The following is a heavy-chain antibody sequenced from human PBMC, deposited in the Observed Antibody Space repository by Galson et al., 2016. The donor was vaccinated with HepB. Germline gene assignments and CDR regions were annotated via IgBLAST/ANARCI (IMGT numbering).Heavy chain of an antibody. CDR3: GRVSVYYDFWSGYFDYYGMDV. J-gene: IGHJ6*02. Sequence: SCKASGYTFTSYDINWVRQATGQGLEWMGWMNPNSGNTGYAQKFQGRVTMTRNTSISTAYMELSSLRSEDTAVYYCGRVSVYYDFWSGYFDYYGMDVWGQGTTVTVSS. V-gene: IGHV1-8*01. CDR2: MNPNSGNT. D-gene: IGHD3-3*01. CDR1: GYTFTSYD.